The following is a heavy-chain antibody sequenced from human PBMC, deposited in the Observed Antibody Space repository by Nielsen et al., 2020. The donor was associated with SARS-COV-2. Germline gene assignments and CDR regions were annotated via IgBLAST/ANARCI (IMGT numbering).Heavy chain of an antibody. CDR1: GGSISSYY. CDR2: IYYSGST. D-gene: IGHD3-22*01. J-gene: IGHJ6*02. CDR3: ARTHPNYYDSSGYYPNYGMDV. V-gene: IGHV4-59*12. Sequence: SETLSLTCTVSGGSISSYYWSWIRQPPGKGLEWIGYIYYSGSTYYNPSLKSRVTISVDTSKNQFSLKLSSVTAADTAVYYCARTHPNYYDSSGYYPNYGMDVWGQGTTVTVSS.